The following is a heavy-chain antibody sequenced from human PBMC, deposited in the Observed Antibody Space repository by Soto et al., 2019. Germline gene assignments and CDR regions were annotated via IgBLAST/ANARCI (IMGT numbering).Heavy chain of an antibody. CDR2: IIPILGIA. CDR1: GGTFSSYT. V-gene: IGHV1-69*08. CDR3: ARERTYGSGSPFDY. D-gene: IGHD3-10*01. J-gene: IGHJ4*02. Sequence: QVQLVQSGAEVKKPGSSVKVSCKASGGTFSSYTISWVRQAPGQGLEWMGRIIPILGIANYAQKSQGRVTITADKSTSTAYMELSSLRSEDTAVYYCARERTYGSGSPFDYWGQGTLVTVSS.